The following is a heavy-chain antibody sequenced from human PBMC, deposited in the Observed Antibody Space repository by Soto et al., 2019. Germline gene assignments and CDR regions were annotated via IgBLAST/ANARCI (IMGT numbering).Heavy chain of an antibody. D-gene: IGHD3-16*01. J-gene: IGHJ4*02. CDR1: GGSTSSDNY. CDR2: IYYSGNT. Sequence: PSETLSLTCTVSGGSTSSDNYWSWIRQPPGKGLEWIGHIYYSGNTDYNPSLKSRLAISIDTSKNQFSLKLSSVTASDTAVYFCAREGGESSDGLYYFDSWGQGSLVTVSS. V-gene: IGHV4-30-4*01. CDR3: AREGGESSDGLYYFDS.